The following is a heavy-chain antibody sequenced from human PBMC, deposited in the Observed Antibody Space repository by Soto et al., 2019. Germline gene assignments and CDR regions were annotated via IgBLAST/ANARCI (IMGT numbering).Heavy chain of an antibody. V-gene: IGHV3-30*03. D-gene: IGHD3-10*01. CDR3: AREAASGSYLVY. J-gene: IGHJ4*02. CDR2: ISFDGSNQ. CDR1: GFTFSSYG. Sequence: GGSLRLSCAASGFTFSSYGMHWVRQAPGKGLEWVAVISFDGSNQYYADSVRGRFTISRDNSKNSLHLQMNSLRDEDTAVYYCAREAASGSYLVYWGQGALVTVSS.